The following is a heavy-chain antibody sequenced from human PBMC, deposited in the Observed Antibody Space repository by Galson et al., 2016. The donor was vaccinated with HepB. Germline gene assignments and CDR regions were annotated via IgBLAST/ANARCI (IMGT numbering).Heavy chain of an antibody. CDR3: TGGELARGFEP. D-gene: IGHD5-24*01. Sequence: SETLSLTCAVSGGSINSNNWWNWVRQPPGKGLEWIGEIYQSGTTHYNSYPKSRVTISIDNSKNQFPLRMTSVTAADTAVYYCTGGELARGFEPWGQGSLVTVSS. V-gene: IGHV4-4*02. CDR2: IYQSGTT. CDR1: GGSINSNNW. J-gene: IGHJ5*02.